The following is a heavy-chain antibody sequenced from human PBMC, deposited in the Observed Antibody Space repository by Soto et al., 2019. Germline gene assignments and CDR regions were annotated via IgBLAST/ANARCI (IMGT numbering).Heavy chain of an antibody. CDR1: GFTFSSYG. J-gene: IGHJ4*02. Sequence: QVQLVESGGGGVQPGRSLRLSCAASGFTFSSYGMQWVRQAPGKGLEWVAVISYDGSNKYYADSVKGRFTVSRDKSKNTLYLQVNSLIAEDTAVYYCAKDKVPVVVTAPFDYWGQGTLVTVSS. CDR3: AKDKVPVVVTAPFDY. V-gene: IGHV3-30*18. D-gene: IGHD2-21*02. CDR2: ISYDGSNK.